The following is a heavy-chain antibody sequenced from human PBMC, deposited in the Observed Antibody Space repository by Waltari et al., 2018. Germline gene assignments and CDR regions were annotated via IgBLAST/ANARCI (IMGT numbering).Heavy chain of an antibody. CDR3: ARVVPNYDILTGYFDY. J-gene: IGHJ4*02. CDR2: IIPIFGTA. CDR1: GGTFSRYA. Sequence: QVQLVQSGAEVKKPGSSVKVSCKASGGTFSRYAISWVRRAPGQGLEWMGGIIPIFGTANYAQKFQGRVTITADESTSTAYMELSSLRSEDTAVYYCARVVPNYDILTGYFDYWGQGTLVTVSS. D-gene: IGHD3-9*01. V-gene: IGHV1-69*01.